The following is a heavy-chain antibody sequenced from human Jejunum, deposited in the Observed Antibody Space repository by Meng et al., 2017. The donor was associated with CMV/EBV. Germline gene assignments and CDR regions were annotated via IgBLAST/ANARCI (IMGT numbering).Heavy chain of an antibody. V-gene: IGHV1-18*01. CDR2: ISAYNGDT. CDR3: ARGPSGSYFRPFDY. CDR1: GYTFTSYG. Sequence: QFQLVQSGAEVKRPGASVMVYCKASGYTFTSYGISWVRQAPGQGLEWVGWISAYNGDTNYAQKLQGRVTMTTDTSTNSAYMELRSLRSDDTAVYYCARGPSGSYFRPFDYWGQGTLVTVSS. J-gene: IGHJ4*02. D-gene: IGHD1-26*01.